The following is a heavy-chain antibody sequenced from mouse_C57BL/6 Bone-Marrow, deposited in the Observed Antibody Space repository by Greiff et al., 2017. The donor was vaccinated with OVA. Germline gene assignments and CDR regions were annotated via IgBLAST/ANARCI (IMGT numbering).Heavy chain of an antibody. V-gene: IGHV5-6*01. CDR1: GFTFSSYG. CDR2: ISSGGSYT. CDR3: ARHTPQLDY. D-gene: IGHD6-1*01. Sequence: EVKLMESGGDLVKPGGSLKLSCAASGFTFSSYGMSWVRQTPDKRLEWVATISSGGSYTYYPDSVKGRVTISRDNAKNTLYLQMSSLKSEDTAMYYCARHTPQLDYWGQGTSVTVSS. J-gene: IGHJ4*01.